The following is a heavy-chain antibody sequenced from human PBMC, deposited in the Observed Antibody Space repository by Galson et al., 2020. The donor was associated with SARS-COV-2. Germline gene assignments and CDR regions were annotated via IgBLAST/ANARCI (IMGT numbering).Heavy chain of an antibody. V-gene: IGHV1-69*10. D-gene: IGHD3-9*01. CDR2: IIPILGIA. J-gene: IGHJ5*02. Sequence: SVTVSCKASGGTFSSYAISWVRQAPGQGLEWMGGIIPILGIANYAQKFQGRVTITADKSTSTAYMELSSLRSEDTAVYYCARGWTGPTQNWFDPWGQGTLVTVSS. CDR1: GGTFSSYA. CDR3: ARGWTGPTQNWFDP.